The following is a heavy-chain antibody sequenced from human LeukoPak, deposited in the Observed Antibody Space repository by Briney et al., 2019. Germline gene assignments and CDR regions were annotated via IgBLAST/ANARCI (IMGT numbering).Heavy chain of an antibody. J-gene: IGHJ4*02. Sequence: GGSLRLSCAVSGFTFSTKSMNWVRQAPGKGLEWVSYITADSGTTYYADSVRGRFTTSRDNAKNSLYLQMNSLRDEDTAVYYCASRDYFDYWGQGTLVTVSS. V-gene: IGHV3-48*02. CDR1: GFTFSTKS. CDR3: ASRDYFDY. CDR2: ITADSGTT.